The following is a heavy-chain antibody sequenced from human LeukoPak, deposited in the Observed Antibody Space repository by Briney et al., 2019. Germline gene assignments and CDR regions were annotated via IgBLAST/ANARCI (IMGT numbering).Heavy chain of an antibody. CDR3: ARASSRYCSSTSCYDYYCYYYMDV. Sequence: PSQTLSLTCTVSGGSISSGSYYWSWIRQPAGKGLEWIGRIYTSGSTNYNPSLKSRVTISVDTSKNQFSLKLSSVTAADTAVYYCARASSRYCSSTSCYDYYCYYYMDVWGKGTTVTVSS. CDR2: IYTSGST. V-gene: IGHV4-61*02. D-gene: IGHD2-2*01. CDR1: GGSISSGSYY. J-gene: IGHJ6*03.